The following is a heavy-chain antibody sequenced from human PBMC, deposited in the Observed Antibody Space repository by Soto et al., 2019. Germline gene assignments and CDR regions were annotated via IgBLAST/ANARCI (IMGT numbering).Heavy chain of an antibody. CDR2: IYPGDSDT. V-gene: IGHV5-51*01. D-gene: IGHD5-12*01. Sequence: GESLKISCKGSGYSFTSYWIGWVRQMPGKGLEWMGIIYPGDSDTRYSPSFQGQVTISADKSISTAYLQWSSLKASDTAMYYCARQRVATTLYYYYGMDVWGQGTTVTSP. CDR1: GYSFTSYW. CDR3: ARQRVATTLYYYYGMDV. J-gene: IGHJ6*02.